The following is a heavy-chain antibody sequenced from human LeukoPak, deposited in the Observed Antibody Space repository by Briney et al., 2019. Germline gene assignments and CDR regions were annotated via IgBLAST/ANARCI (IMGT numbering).Heavy chain of an antibody. CDR2: IYYSGST. V-gene: IGHV4-59*12. Sequence: SETLSLTCTVSGGSISSYYWSWIRQPPGKGLEWIGYIYYSGSTNYNPSLKSRVTISVDKSKNQFSVKLSSVTAADTAVYYCATYSPVDGLFDPWGQGTLVTVSS. D-gene: IGHD5-24*01. CDR1: GGSISSYY. J-gene: IGHJ5*02. CDR3: ATYSPVDGLFDP.